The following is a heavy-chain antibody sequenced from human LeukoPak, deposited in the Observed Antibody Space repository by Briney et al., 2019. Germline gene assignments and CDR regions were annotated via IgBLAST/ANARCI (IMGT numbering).Heavy chain of an antibody. D-gene: IGHD4-17*01. J-gene: IGHJ4*02. V-gene: IGHV4-59*08. CDR1: GGSISSYY. Sequence: SETLSLTCTVSGGSISSYYWSWIRQPPGKGLEWIGYIYYSGSTNYNPSLKSRVTISVDTSKNQFSLKLSSVTAADTAVYYCARHNSEYGDYDFDYWGQGTLVTVSS. CDR3: ARHNSEYGDYDFDY. CDR2: IYYSGST.